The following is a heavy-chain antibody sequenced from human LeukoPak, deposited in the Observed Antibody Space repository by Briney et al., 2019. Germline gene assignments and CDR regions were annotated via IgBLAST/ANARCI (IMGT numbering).Heavy chain of an antibody. V-gene: IGHV1-2*02. D-gene: IGHD6-13*01. CDR1: GYTFTGYY. J-gene: IGHJ5*02. CDR3: ARDSSSSWSLWFDP. CDR2: INPNSGGT. Sequence: GASVKVSCKASGYTFTGYYMHWVRQAPGQGLEWMGWINPNSGGTNYAQKFQGRVTMTRDTSISTAYMELSRLRSDDTAVYYCARDSSSSWSLWFDPWGQGTLVTVSS.